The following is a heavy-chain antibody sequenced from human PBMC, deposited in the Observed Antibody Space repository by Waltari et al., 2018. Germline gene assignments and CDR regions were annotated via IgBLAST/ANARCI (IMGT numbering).Heavy chain of an antibody. D-gene: IGHD3-22*01. CDR3: AISYYYDSSGYYYPYYYYGMDV. CDR2: IYHSGST. Sequence: QVQLQESGPGLVKPSGTLSLTCAVSGGSISSSNWWSWVRQTPGKGLEWIGEIYHSGSTNYNPSLKSRVTISVDKSKNQFSLKLSSVTAADTAVYYCAISYYYDSSGYYYPYYYYGMDVWGQGTTVTVSS. CDR1: GGSISSSNW. V-gene: IGHV4-4*02. J-gene: IGHJ6*02.